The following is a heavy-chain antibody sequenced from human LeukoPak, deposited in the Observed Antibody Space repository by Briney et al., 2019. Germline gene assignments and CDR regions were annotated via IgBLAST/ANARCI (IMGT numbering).Heavy chain of an antibody. Sequence: GGSLRLSCAASGFTFSGTTMHWVRQASGKGLEWVGRIRSKANSYATAFGASVKGRFTISRDDSKNTAYLQMNSLKTEDTAVYYCQSSGVVAGRDASDVWGQGTMVTVSS. D-gene: IGHD3-3*01. V-gene: IGHV3-73*01. J-gene: IGHJ3*01. CDR2: IRSKANSYAT. CDR1: GFTFSGTT. CDR3: QSSGVVAGRDASDV.